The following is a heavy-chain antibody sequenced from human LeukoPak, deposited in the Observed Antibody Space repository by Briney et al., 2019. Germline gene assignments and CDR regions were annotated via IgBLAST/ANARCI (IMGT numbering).Heavy chain of an antibody. D-gene: IGHD3-22*01. Sequence: GGSLRLSCAAPGFTFSSYSIDWVRQAPGKGLEWLSYISSSSSTIYYADSVKGRFTISRDNAKNSVYLQMNSLRAEDTAVYYCARVWSSGYTKDYWGQGTLVTVSS. J-gene: IGHJ4*02. CDR2: ISSSSSTI. CDR1: GFTFSSYS. V-gene: IGHV3-48*04. CDR3: ARVWSSGYTKDY.